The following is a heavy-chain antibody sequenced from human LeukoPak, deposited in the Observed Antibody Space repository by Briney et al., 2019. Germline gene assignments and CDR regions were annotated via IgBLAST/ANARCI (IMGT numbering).Heavy chain of an antibody. CDR3: ATSSPYYYDSSGYYYVQYYYYGMDV. D-gene: IGHD3-22*01. V-gene: IGHV1-8*01. J-gene: IGHJ6*02. CDR2: MNPNSGNT. CDR1: GYTFTSYD. Sequence: ASVKVSCTASGYTFTSYDINWVRQATGQGLEWMGWMNPNSGNTGYAQKFQGRVTMTRNTSISTAYMDLSSLRSEDTAVYYCATSSPYYYDSSGYYYVQYYYYGMDVWGQGTTVTVSS.